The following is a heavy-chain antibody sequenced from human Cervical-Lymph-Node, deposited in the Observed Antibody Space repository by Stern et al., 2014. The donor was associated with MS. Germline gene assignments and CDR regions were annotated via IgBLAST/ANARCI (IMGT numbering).Heavy chain of an antibody. D-gene: IGHD6-13*01. Sequence: EVQLVESGGGLVKPGGSLRLSCTASGFTFTTHSMNWVRQAPGKGLEWVSFINSNNGYIYYADSVKGRFTISRDNAKNSLYLQMNSLRAEDTALYFCARERVAAPGTGYFYGMDVWGQGTTVTVSS. CDR2: INSNNGYI. CDR3: ARERVAAPGTGYFYGMDV. J-gene: IGHJ6*02. V-gene: IGHV3-21*01. CDR1: GFTFTTHS.